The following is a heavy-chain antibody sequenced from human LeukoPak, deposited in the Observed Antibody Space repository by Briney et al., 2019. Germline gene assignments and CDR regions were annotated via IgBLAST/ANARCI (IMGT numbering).Heavy chain of an antibody. CDR2: IKSKTDVGTT. V-gene: IGHV3-15*01. CDR3: TTEKGYYDFWSGYYTHYYMDV. Sequence: SGGSLRLSCAASGFTFSNAWMSWVRQAPGKGLEWVGRIKSKTDVGTTDYAAPVKGRFTISRDDSKNTLYLQMNSLKTEDTAVYYCTTEKGYYDFWSGYYTHYYMDVWGKGTTVTVSS. J-gene: IGHJ6*03. D-gene: IGHD3-3*01. CDR1: GFTFSNAW.